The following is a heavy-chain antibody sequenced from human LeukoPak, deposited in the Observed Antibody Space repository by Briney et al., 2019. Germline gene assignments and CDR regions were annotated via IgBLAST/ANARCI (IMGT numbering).Heavy chain of an antibody. CDR3: ARDGDSSGLSPFDY. CDR1: GGTFSSYA. V-gene: IGHV1-69*13. D-gene: IGHD6-19*01. CDR2: IIPIFGTA. Sequence: SVKVSCTASGGTFSSYAISWVRQAPRQGLEWMGGIIPIFGTANYAQKFQGRVTITADESTSTAYMELSSLRSEDTAVYYCARDGDSSGLSPFDYWGQGTLVSVSS. J-gene: IGHJ4*02.